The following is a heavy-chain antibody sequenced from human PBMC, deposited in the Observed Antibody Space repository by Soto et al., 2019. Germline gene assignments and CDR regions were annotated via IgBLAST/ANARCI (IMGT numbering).Heavy chain of an antibody. CDR2: INHSGST. D-gene: IGHD3-22*01. Sequence: SETLSLTCAVYGGSFSGYYWSWIRQPPGKGLEWIGEINHSGSTNYNPSLKSRVTISVDTSKNQFSLKLSSVTAADTAVYYCASDYYDSSGYYYWGQGTLVTISS. J-gene: IGHJ4*02. CDR1: GGSFSGYY. CDR3: ASDYYDSSGYYY. V-gene: IGHV4-34*01.